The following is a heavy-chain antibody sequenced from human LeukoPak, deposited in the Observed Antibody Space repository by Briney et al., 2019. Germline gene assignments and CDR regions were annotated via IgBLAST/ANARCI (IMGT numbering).Heavy chain of an antibody. V-gene: IGHV3-30-3*01. CDR3: ARGGNSGYDLDY. CDR1: GFTFSSYA. D-gene: IGHD5-12*01. CDR2: ISYDGSNK. Sequence: QPGRSLRLSCAASGFTFSSYAMHWVRQAPGKGLEWVAVISYDGSNKYYADSVKGRFTISRDNSKNTLYLQMNSLRAEDTAVYYCARGGNSGYDLDYWGQGTLVTVSS. J-gene: IGHJ4*02.